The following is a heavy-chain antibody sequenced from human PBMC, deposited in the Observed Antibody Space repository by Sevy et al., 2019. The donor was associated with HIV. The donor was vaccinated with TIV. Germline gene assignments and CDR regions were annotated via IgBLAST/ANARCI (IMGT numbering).Heavy chain of an antibody. CDR3: TKDQSWSYF. D-gene: IGHD1-26*01. J-gene: IGHJ4*02. V-gene: IGHV3-23*01. CDR2: ISASGDST. CDR1: GFTFSSYT. Sequence: GGSLRLSCVASGFTFSSYTMSWVRQAPGKGLEWVLGISASGDSTYYADSVKGRFTISRDNSKNTMYLQMNSLRADDTAVYYCTKDQSWSYFWGQGTLVTVSS.